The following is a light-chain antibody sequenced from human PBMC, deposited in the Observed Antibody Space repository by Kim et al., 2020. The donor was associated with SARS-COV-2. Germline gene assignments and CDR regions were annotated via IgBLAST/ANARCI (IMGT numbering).Light chain of an antibody. J-gene: IGKJ4*01. CDR2: SAS. CDR1: QDIRNA. Sequence: ASVADRVTITCRTCQDIRNALVWFQQKPGKAPKRLIYSASNLHGGVPSRFSGSGSGTEFILHISSLQPEDCATYYCLEHKSYPFTFRGGTKVDSK. CDR3: LEHKSYPFT. V-gene: IGKV1-17*01.